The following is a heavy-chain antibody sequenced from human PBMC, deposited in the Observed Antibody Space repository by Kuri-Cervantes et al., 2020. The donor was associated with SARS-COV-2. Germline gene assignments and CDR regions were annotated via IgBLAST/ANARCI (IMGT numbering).Heavy chain of an antibody. V-gene: IGHV3-7*02. J-gene: IGHJ4*02. D-gene: IGHD5-18*01. CDR2: INQDGSAT. Sequence: GGSLRLSCAVSGFTFRSYWMSWVRQAPGKGLEYVANINQDGSATYYVDSVKGRFTISRDNTESSLYLQMNSLRAEDTAVYYCVCDTNRVKVYWGQGTRVTVSS. CDR1: GFTFRSYW. CDR3: VCDTNRVKVY.